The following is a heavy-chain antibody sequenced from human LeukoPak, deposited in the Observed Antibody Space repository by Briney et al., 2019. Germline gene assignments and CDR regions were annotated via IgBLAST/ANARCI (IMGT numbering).Heavy chain of an antibody. Sequence: GGSLRVSCAASGFTFSSYSMNWVRQAPGKGLEWVSSISSSSSYIYYADSVKGRFTISRDNAKNSLYLQMNSLRAEDTAVYYCAKDPTSSSALDYWGQGTLVTVSS. CDR3: AKDPTSSSALDY. CDR2: ISSSSSYI. D-gene: IGHD6-6*01. J-gene: IGHJ4*02. CDR1: GFTFSSYS. V-gene: IGHV3-21*01.